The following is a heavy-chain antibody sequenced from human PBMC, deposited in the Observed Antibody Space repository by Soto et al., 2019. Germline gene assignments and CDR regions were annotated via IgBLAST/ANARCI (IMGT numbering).Heavy chain of an antibody. J-gene: IGHJ6*02. V-gene: IGHV1-3*01. CDR2: INAGNGNT. D-gene: IGHD2-15*01. CDR1: GYTFTSYA. CDR3: ARGDCSGGSCYGSHYYYGMDV. Sequence: ASVKVSCKASGYTFTSYAMHWVRQAPGQRLEWMGWINAGNGNTKYSQKFQGRVTITRDTSASTAYMELSSLRSEDTAVYYCARGDCSGGSCYGSHYYYGMDVWGQGTTVTVSS.